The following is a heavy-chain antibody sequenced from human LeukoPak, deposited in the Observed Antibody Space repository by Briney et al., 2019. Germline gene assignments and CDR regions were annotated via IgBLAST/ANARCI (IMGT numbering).Heavy chain of an antibody. CDR2: ISWNSGSI. V-gene: IGHV3-9*01. Sequence: PGGSLRLSCAASGFSFDDYAMHWVRQPPGKGLEWVPGISWNSGSIAYADSVKGRFTISRDNSKNTLYLQMNSLRAEDTAVYYCATTRYNYGYYFDYWGQGTLVTVSS. CDR3: ATTRYNYGYYFDY. J-gene: IGHJ4*02. D-gene: IGHD5-18*01. CDR1: GFSFDDYA.